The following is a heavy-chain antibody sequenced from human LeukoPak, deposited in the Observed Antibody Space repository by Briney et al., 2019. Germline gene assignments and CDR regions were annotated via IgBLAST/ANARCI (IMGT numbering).Heavy chain of an antibody. Sequence: PGGSLRLSCAASGFTFDDYAMHWVRQAPGKGLEWVSLIRGNGGSTYYAASVKGRFTISRDNSKNSLYLQMNSLRTEDTALYYCAKDVAVAGTGAFDIWGQGTMVTVSS. CDR2: IRGNGGST. D-gene: IGHD6-19*01. CDR3: AKDVAVAGTGAFDI. V-gene: IGHV3-43*02. CDR1: GFTFDDYA. J-gene: IGHJ3*02.